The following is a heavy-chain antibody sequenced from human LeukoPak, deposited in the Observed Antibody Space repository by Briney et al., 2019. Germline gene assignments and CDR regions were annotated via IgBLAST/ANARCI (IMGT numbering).Heavy chain of an antibody. CDR2: FDPEHGEM. CDR1: GDTLTELS. D-gene: IGHD3-9*01. CDR3: ATGGPWDLLKY. Sequence: ASVKVSCKVSGDTLTELSTHWVRQAPGKGLEWMGGFDPEHGEMIYAQKLQGRVTMTEDRSTDTAYMELSSLRSEDTAVYYCATGGPWDLLKYWGQGTLVTVSS. V-gene: IGHV1-24*01. J-gene: IGHJ4*02.